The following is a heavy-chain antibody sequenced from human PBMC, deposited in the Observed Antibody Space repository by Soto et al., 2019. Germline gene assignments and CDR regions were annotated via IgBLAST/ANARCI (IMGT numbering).Heavy chain of an antibody. CDR2: ISYDGTNT. V-gene: IGHV3-30*18. Sequence: QVQLVESGGGEVQPGRSLTISCAASGFTFSTYGMHWVRQTPGKGLEWVAVISYDGTNTFYSDSVKGRFTISRDNFKNPLTLQMNSLRADDTAVYSFAKDLQSQGYYDYSCYGMDVWGLGARVTVSS. J-gene: IGHJ6*02. CDR3: AKDLQSQGYYDYSCYGMDV. D-gene: IGHD3-22*01. CDR1: GFTFSTYG.